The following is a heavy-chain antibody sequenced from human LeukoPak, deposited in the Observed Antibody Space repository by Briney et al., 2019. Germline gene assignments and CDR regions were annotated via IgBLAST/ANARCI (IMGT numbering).Heavy chain of an antibody. CDR1: GGSISSGGYY. D-gene: IGHD5-12*01. Sequence: SQTLSLTCTVSGGSISSGGYYWSWIRQHPGKGLEWIGYIYYSGSTYYNPSLKSRVTISVDTSKNQFSLRLGSVTAADTAVYYCARGGGYSGYEPFDYWGQGTLVTVSS. V-gene: IGHV4-31*03. CDR2: IYYSGST. CDR3: ARGGGYSGYEPFDY. J-gene: IGHJ4*02.